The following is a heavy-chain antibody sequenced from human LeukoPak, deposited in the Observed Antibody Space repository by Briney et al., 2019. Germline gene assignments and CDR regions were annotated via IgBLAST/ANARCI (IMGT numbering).Heavy chain of an antibody. CDR2: ISSSGSTI. CDR3: TTDRDFWSGYYFDY. D-gene: IGHD3-3*01. Sequence: PGGSLRLSCAASGFTFSDYYMSWIRQAPGKGLEWVSYISSSGSTIYYADSVKGRFTISRDNAKNSLYLQMNSLKTEDTAVYYCTTDRDFWSGYYFDYWGQGTLVIVSS. CDR1: GFTFSDYY. V-gene: IGHV3-11*01. J-gene: IGHJ4*02.